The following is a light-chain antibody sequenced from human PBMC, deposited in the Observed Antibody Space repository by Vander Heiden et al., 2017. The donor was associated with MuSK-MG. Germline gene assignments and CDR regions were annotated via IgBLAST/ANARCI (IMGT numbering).Light chain of an antibody. J-gene: IGKJ3*01. V-gene: IGKV1-33*01. CDR1: QDISNY. CDR3: QQYENLPSFT. Sequence: DIQMTQSPSSLSASVGDRVTITCQASQDISNYLNWYQQKPGKAPKLLIYDASNLEKGVPSRFSGSGYGKDFTFTISSLQPEDIATYYCQQYENLPSFTFGHGTKVDIK. CDR2: DAS.